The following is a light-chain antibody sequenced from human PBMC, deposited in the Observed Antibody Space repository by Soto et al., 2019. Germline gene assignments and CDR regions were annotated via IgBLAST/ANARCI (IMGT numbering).Light chain of an antibody. J-gene: IGKJ2*01. CDR1: QSVSSTY. Sequence: EIVLTQSPGTLSLSPGERVTLSCRASQSVSSTYLAWYQQKPGQAPRLLIYGASSRATGIPDRFSGSGSGSDFTLTISRLEPEDFAVYYCQQFGSSPLYTFGQGTKLVIK. CDR3: QQFGSSPLYT. CDR2: GAS. V-gene: IGKV3-20*01.